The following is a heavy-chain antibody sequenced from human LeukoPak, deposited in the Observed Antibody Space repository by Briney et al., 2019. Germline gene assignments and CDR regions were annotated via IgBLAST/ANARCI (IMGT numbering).Heavy chain of an antibody. CDR3: GKATTGYSSGRNPAWPVDY. Sequence: GGSLRLSCTASGFTFSSYAMYWVRQAPGKGLEWVSGIFGSGGSAHYADSVKGRFTISRDNSQNTVYLQMNSLRAEDTAVYYCGKATTGYSSGRNPAWPVDYWGQGTLVTVST. D-gene: IGHD6-19*01. CDR2: IFGSGGSA. J-gene: IGHJ4*02. CDR1: GFTFSSYA. V-gene: IGHV3-23*01.